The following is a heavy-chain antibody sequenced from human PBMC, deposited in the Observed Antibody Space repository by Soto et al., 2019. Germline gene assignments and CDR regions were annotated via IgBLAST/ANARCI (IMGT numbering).Heavy chain of an antibody. J-gene: IGHJ4*02. V-gene: IGHV1-69*13. Sequence: SVKVSCKASGGTFSSYAISWVRQAPGQGLEWMGGIIPIFGTANYAQKFQGRVTITADESTSTAYMELSSLRSEDTAVYYCARSPMVRGVSWFDYWGQGTLVTVSS. CDR2: IIPIFGTA. D-gene: IGHD3-10*01. CDR3: ARSPMVRGVSWFDY. CDR1: GGTFSSYA.